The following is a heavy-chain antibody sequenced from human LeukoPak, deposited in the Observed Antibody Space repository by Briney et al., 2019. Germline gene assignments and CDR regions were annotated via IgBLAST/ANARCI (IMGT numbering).Heavy chain of an antibody. V-gene: IGHV4-61*08. CDR1: GGSISSGDYY. Sequence: SETLSLTCTVSGGSISSGDYYWSWIRQPPGEGLEWIGYIYYSGSTYYNPSLKSRVTISVDASKNQFSLKLSSVTAADTAVYYCASHIAPAGTFDYWGQGTLVTVSS. D-gene: IGHD6-13*01. CDR3: ASHIAPAGTFDY. J-gene: IGHJ4*02. CDR2: IYYSGST.